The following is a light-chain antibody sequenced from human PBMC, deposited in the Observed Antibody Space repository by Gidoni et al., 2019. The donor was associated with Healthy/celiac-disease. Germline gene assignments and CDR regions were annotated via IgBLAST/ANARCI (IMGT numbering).Light chain of an antibody. CDR2: LGS. J-gene: IGKJ4*01. Sequence: DIVMTQSPLSLPVTPGEPASISCRSSQSLLHSNGYKYLDWYLQKPGQSPQLLIYLGSNRASGVPDRFSGSGSGTDFTLKISRVETEDVGVYYCMQALQTGTFGGGTKVEIK. V-gene: IGKV2-28*01. CDR3: MQALQTGT. CDR1: QSLLHSNGYKY.